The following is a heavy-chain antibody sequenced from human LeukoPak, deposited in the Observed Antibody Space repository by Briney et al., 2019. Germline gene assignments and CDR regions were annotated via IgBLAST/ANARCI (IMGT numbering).Heavy chain of an antibody. Sequence: SETLSLTCAVYGGSFNGYYWGWIRQPPGKGLEWIGSIYYSGSTYYNPSLKSRVTISVDTSKNQFSLKLSSVTAADTAVYYCARDDSGSYEMPYYFDYWGQGTLVTVSS. CDR2: IYYSGST. CDR3: ARDDSGSYEMPYYFDY. J-gene: IGHJ4*02. CDR1: GGSFNGYY. D-gene: IGHD1-26*01. V-gene: IGHV4-34*01.